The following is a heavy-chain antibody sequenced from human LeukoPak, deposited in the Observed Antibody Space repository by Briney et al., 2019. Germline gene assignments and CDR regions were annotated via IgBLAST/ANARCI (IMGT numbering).Heavy chain of an antibody. Sequence: GESLKISCKGSGYNFTSYWLGWVRQMPGKGLEWMGIIYPGDSDTIYSPSFQGQVTISADKSISTAYLQWSSLKASDTAIYYCATSPSSYHFDYWGQGTLVTVSS. D-gene: IGHD6-6*01. CDR2: IYPGDSDT. V-gene: IGHV5-51*01. CDR3: ATSPSSYHFDY. J-gene: IGHJ4*02. CDR1: GYNFTSYW.